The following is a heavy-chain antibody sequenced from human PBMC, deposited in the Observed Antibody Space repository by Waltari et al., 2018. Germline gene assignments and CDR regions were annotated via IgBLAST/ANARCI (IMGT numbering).Heavy chain of an antibody. CDR1: GGSFSAYH. V-gene: IGHV4-34*01. D-gene: IGHD3-10*01. Sequence: QLHPQQWGAGLFKPSETLSLTCTIFGGSFSAYHWTWIRQPPGKGLEWIGEINHLGSSNYNPSLKSRVTISLDTSKNEFALKLDSVTAADTAVYFCAKGRLWFGDLRYWGQGTQVTVSS. CDR2: INHLGSS. J-gene: IGHJ4*02. CDR3: AKGRLWFGDLRY.